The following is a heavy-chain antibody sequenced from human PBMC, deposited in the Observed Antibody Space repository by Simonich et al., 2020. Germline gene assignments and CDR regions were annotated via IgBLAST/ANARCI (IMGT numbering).Heavy chain of an antibody. V-gene: IGHV3-33*01. CDR2: KWYEGSNK. CDR1: GFTFSSYG. CDR3: ARERAAAGEAFDY. Sequence: QVQLVESGGGVVQPGRSLRLSCAASGFTFSSYGMHWVRQAPGKGLEWVAVKWYEGSNKYYADSVKGRFTISRDNSKNTLYLQMNSLRAEDTAVYYCARERAAAGEAFDYWGQGTLVTVSS. J-gene: IGHJ4*02. D-gene: IGHD6-13*01.